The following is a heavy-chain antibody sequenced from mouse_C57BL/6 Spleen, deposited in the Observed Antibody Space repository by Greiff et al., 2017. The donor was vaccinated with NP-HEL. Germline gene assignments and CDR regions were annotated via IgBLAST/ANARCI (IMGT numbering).Heavy chain of an antibody. V-gene: IGHV1-75*01. Sequence: VQLQESGPELVKPGASVKISCKASGYTFTDYYINWVKQRPGQGLEWIGWIFPGSGSTYYNEKFKGKATLTVDKSTSTAYMLLSSLTSEDSAVYVCARSYGSSSYYFDYWGQGTTLTVSA. CDR1: GYTFTDYY. J-gene: IGHJ2*01. CDR3: ARSYGSSSYYFDY. D-gene: IGHD1-1*01. CDR2: IFPGSGST.